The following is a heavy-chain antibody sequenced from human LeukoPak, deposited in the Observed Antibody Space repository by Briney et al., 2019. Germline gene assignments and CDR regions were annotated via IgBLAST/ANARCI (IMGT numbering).Heavy chain of an antibody. V-gene: IGHV4-31*03. Sequence: SETLSLTCTVSGGSISSGGYYWSWIRQHPGKGLEWIGYIYYSGSTYYNPSLKSRVSISVDTSKNQFSLRLSSVTAADTAVYYCARAPSKYYDFWSGHQLWGQGTLVTVSS. D-gene: IGHD3-3*01. J-gene: IGHJ4*02. CDR2: IYYSGST. CDR1: GGSISSGGYY. CDR3: ARAPSKYYDFWSGHQL.